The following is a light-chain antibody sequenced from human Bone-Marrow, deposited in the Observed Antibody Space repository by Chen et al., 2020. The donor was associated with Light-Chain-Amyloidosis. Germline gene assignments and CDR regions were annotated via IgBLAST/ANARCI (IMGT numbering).Light chain of an antibody. CDR1: DLPTKY. Sequence: SYELTPPHAVSVAPGQMARMTCSGDDLPTKYAYGYQQKPGQAPVLVIHRDTERPSGISERFSGSSSGTTATLTISGVQAEDEADYHCQSADSSGTYEVIFGGGTKLTVL. CDR3: QSADSSGTYEVI. CDR2: RDT. V-gene: IGLV3-25*03. J-gene: IGLJ2*01.